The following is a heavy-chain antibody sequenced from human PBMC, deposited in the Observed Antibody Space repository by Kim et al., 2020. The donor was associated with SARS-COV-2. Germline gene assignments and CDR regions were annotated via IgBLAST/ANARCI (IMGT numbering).Heavy chain of an antibody. CDR1: GFTFDDYA. J-gene: IGHJ6*02. CDR2: ISRNSASV. V-gene: IGHV3-9*01. D-gene: IGHD3-22*01. CDR3: AKDTNYESSGYKVNGMDV. Sequence: GGSLRLSCAASGFTFDDYAMHWVRQAPGKGLEWVSSISRNSASVCYADSVKGRFTISRDNAKNSLYLQMNSLRAEDTALYYCAKDTNYESSGYKVNGMDVRGQGTTGTVSS.